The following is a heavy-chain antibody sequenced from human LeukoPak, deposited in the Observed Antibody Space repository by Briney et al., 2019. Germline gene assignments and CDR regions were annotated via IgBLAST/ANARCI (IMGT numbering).Heavy chain of an antibody. CDR3: TRGWLQSGFGY. D-gene: IGHD5-24*01. V-gene: IGHV6-1*01. Sequence: SQTLSLTCVISGDSVPGTSAGWNWIRQSPSRGLEWLGRTYYTSTWYNDYAVSVRSRILITPDTSKNQFSLQLNSVTPDDTAVYYCTRGWLQSGFGYWGQGTLVTVSS. CDR2: TYYTSTWYN. J-gene: IGHJ4*02. CDR1: GDSVPGTSAG.